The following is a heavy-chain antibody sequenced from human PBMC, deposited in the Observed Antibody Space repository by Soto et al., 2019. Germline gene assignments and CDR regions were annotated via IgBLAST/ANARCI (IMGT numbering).Heavy chain of an antibody. Sequence: PGGSLRLSCAASGFSFIEYSITWFRQSPFKGLQWVSAISGDTATTHYADSVKGRFTISRDNSRDTLYLQMNSLRVEDTAIYYCAKPLQQWLLQGSGVDVWGQGTTVTVSS. J-gene: IGHJ6*02. CDR1: GFSFIEYS. CDR2: ISGDTATT. CDR3: AKPLQQWLLQGSGVDV. D-gene: IGHD6-19*01. V-gene: IGHV3-23*01.